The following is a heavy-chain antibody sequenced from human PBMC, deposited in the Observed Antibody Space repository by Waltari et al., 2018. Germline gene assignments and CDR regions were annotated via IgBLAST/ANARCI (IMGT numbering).Heavy chain of an antibody. CDR1: GFTFSSYG. V-gene: IGHV3-33*01. D-gene: IGHD6-13*01. J-gene: IGHJ4*02. CDR3: ARVPIAAAALYYFDY. CDR2: IWYDGSNK. Sequence: QVQLVESGGGVVQPGRSLRLSCAASGFTFSSYGMHWVRQAPGKGLEWVAVIWYDGSNKYYADSVKGRFTISRDNSKNTLYLQMNSLRAEDTAVYYCARVPIAAAALYYFDYWGQGTLVTVSS.